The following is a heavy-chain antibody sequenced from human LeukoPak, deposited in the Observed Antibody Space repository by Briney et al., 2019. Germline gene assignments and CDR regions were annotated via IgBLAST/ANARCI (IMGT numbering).Heavy chain of an antibody. CDR3: ARIAIRGRFPFAKPEYLHYYHMDV. CDR2: IIPIFGTA. CDR1: GGTFSSYA. Sequence: SVKVSCKASGGTFSSYAISWVRQAPGQGLEWMGGIIPIFGTANYAQKFQGRVTITADESTSTAYMELSSLRSEDTAVYYCARIAIRGRFPFAKPEYLHYYHMDVWGKGTTVTVSS. V-gene: IGHV1-69*13. D-gene: IGHD3-10*01. J-gene: IGHJ6*03.